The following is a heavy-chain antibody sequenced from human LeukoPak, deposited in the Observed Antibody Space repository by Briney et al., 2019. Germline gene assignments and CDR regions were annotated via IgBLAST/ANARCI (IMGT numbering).Heavy chain of an antibody. V-gene: IGHV3-21*01. CDR3: ARGKGQWLVDY. Sequence: GGSLRLSCAASGFTFSSYTMNWVRQAPGKGLEWVSSISSSSRYIYYADSVKGRFTISRGNAKNSLYLQMNSLRAEDTAVYYCARGKGQWLVDYWGRGTLVTVSS. CDR2: ISSSSRYI. CDR1: GFTFSSYT. D-gene: IGHD6-19*01. J-gene: IGHJ4*02.